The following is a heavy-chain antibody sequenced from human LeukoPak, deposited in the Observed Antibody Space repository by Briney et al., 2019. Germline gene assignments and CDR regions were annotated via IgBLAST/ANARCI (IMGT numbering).Heavy chain of an antibody. CDR2: IIPIFGTA. CDR1: GGTFSSYA. D-gene: IGHD2-15*01. Sequence: SVKVSCKASGGTFSSYAISWVRQAPGQGLEWMGGIIPIFGTANYAQKFQGRVTMTRDTSTSTVYMELSSLRSEDTAVYYCARDRQGAIVVVVAATGHSYGMDVWGQGTTVTVSS. V-gene: IGHV1-69*05. J-gene: IGHJ6*02. CDR3: ARDRQGAIVVVVAATGHSYGMDV.